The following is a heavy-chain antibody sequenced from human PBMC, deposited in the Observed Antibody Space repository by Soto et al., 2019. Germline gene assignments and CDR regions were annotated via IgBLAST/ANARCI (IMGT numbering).Heavy chain of an antibody. CDR2: INAGDGNT. J-gene: IGHJ4*02. V-gene: IGHV1-3*05. Sequence: QVQLVQSGAEEKKPGASVTVSCKASGYTFTYYTVHWVRQAPGQRLEWMGWINAGDGNTKYSPNFQGRVTITKDTSASTVYMELSSLRSEDTAVYFCTRDYYDSSGYYPNFDYRGQGTLVTVSS. D-gene: IGHD3-22*01. CDR1: GYTFTYYT. CDR3: TRDYYDSSGYYPNFDY.